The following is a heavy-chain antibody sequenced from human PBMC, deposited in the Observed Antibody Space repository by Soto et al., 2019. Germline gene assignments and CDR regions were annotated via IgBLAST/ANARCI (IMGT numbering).Heavy chain of an antibody. J-gene: IGHJ4*02. CDR3: AREVPTPYYFDY. CDR1: GGSISSAGYY. CDR2: IYYSRST. Sequence: SETLSLTCTVSGGSISSAGYYWTWIRQHPGKGLEWIGYIYYSRSTYYNPSLKSRVTISVDTSKNQFSLKLNSVTAADTAVYYCAREVPTPYYFDYWGQGTLVTVSS. V-gene: IGHV4-31*03.